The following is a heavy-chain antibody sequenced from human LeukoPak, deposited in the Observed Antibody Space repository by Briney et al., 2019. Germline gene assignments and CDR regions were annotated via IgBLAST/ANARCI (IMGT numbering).Heavy chain of an antibody. J-gene: IGHJ6*03. CDR1: GFTFSSYS. CDR3: AREYCSGGSCDESMDI. D-gene: IGHD2-15*01. Sequence: GGSLRLSCAASGFTFSSYSMNWVRQAPGKGLEWVSYISGTSSVIYYADSVKGRFTISRDNAKNSLYLQMNSLRAEDTAVYDCAREYCSGGSCDESMDIWGKGTTVTVSS. CDR2: ISGTSSVI. V-gene: IGHV3-48*01.